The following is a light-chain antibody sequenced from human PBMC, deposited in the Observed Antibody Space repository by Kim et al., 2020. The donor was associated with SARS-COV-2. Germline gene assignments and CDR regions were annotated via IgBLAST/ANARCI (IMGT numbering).Light chain of an antibody. CDR2: GKN. V-gene: IGLV3-19*01. CDR1: SLRNYY. J-gene: IGLJ1*01. Sequence: SSELTQDPAVSVALGQTVRITCQGDSLRNYYASWYQQKPGQAPVLVIYGKNNRPSGIPDRFSGSSSGNTASMTITGAQAEDEADYYCNSRDSSGNHLGVFGTGTNVTVL. CDR3: NSRDSSGNHLGV.